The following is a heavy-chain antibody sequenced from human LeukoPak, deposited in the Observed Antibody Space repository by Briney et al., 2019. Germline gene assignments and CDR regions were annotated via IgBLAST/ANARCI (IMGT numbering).Heavy chain of an antibody. J-gene: IGHJ5*02. Sequence: PSETLSLTCTVSGGSISSGGYYWSWIRQPPGKGLEWIGYIYHSGSTYYNPSLKSRVTISVDRSKNQFSLKLSSVTAADTAVYYCARDEKYYDSIGWFDPWGQGTLVTVSS. V-gene: IGHV4-30-2*01. CDR2: IYHSGST. D-gene: IGHD3-22*01. CDR3: ARDEKYYDSIGWFDP. CDR1: GGSISSGGYY.